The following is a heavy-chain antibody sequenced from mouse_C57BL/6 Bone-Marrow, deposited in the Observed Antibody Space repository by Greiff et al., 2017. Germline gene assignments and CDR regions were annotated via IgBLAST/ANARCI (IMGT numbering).Heavy chain of an antibody. CDR1: GYTFTTSP. D-gene: IGHD2-4*01. J-gene: IGHJ3*01. V-gene: IGHV1-47*01. CDR2: FHPYNDDT. CDR3: ARKDYEYDWFAY. Sequence: VQLQQSGAELVKPGASVKMSCKASGYTFTTSPLEWMKQNHGKSLEWIGNFHPYNDDTKYNEKFKGKATLTVEKSSSTVYLELSRLTSDDSAVYYGARKDYEYDWFAYWGQGTLVTVSA.